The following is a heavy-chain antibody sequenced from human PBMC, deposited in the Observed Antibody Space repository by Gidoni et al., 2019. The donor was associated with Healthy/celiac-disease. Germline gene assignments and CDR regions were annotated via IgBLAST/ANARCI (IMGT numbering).Heavy chain of an antibody. Sequence: EVQLLESGGGLVQPGGSLRLSCAASGFTFSSYGMSWVRPAPGKGLEWVSCICGRGGSPSYADSVKGRFTISRDNSKNTLYLQMNSLRAEDTAVYYCAKDEFRTYYYYGIDVWGQGTTVTVSS. CDR3: AKDEFRTYYYYGIDV. V-gene: IGHV3-23*01. CDR2: ICGRGGSP. CDR1: GFTFSSYG. J-gene: IGHJ6*02. D-gene: IGHD3-10*01.